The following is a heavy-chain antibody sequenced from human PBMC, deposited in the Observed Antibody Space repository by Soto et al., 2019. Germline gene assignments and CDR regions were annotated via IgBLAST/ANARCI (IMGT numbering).Heavy chain of an antibody. CDR3: AKDHHYDFWSGDYLSGYFQH. Sequence: GGSLRLSCAASGFTFSSYAMSWVRQAPGKGLEWVSAISGSGGSTYYADSVKGRFTISRDNSKNTLYLQMNSLRAEDTAVYYCAKDHHYDFWSGDYLSGYFQHWGQGTLVTVSS. D-gene: IGHD3-3*01. CDR2: ISGSGGST. V-gene: IGHV3-23*01. CDR1: GFTFSSYA. J-gene: IGHJ1*01.